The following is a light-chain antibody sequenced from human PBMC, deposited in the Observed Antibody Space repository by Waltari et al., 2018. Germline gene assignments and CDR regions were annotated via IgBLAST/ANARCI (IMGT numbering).Light chain of an antibody. CDR1: QGISDH. V-gene: IGKV1D-8*01. Sequence: VISMTQSPSFLSASTADRVTISCRVSQGISDHLAWYQQKPGKAPDLLIFGAYTLQSGVPPRFSGGGSGTDFTLTISDLQSEDFATYYCQQYYTFPYTFGQGTKLEIE. J-gene: IGKJ2*01. CDR2: GAY. CDR3: QQYYTFPYT.